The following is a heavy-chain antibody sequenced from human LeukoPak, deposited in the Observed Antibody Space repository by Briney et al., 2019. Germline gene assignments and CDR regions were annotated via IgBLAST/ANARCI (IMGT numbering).Heavy chain of an antibody. J-gene: IGHJ3*01. CDR2: VYHSGST. D-gene: IGHD6-19*01. CDR3: ARGGAVNGFDV. Sequence: SETLSLTCVVYAGSFSNYYWSWIRQIPGKGLEWIGEVYHSGSTDYNPSLKSRITISIDMSKSHFSLKLSSVTVADTAVYYCARGGAVNGFDVWGQGTRVTVSS. V-gene: IGHV4-34*01. CDR1: AGSFSNYY.